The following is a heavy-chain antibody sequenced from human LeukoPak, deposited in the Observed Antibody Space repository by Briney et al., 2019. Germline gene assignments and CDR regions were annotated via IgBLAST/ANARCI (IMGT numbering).Heavy chain of an antibody. J-gene: IGHJ4*02. V-gene: IGHV3-23*01. CDR3: AKRSRTGQYGDWDY. CDR2: ISGSGGST. D-gene: IGHD4-17*01. Sequence: PGGSLRLSCAASGFTFSIYAMSWVRQAPGKGLEWVSAISGSGGSTYYADSVKGRFTISRDNSKNTLYLQKNSLRAEDTAVYYCAKRSRTGQYGDWDYWGQGTLVTVSS. CDR1: GFTFSIYA.